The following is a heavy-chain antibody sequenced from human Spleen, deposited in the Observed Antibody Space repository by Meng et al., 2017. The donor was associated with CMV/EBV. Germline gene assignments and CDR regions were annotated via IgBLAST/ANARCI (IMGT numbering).Heavy chain of an antibody. J-gene: IGHJ4*02. CDR3: ARAVNYYGSGSYYRAVYFDY. Sequence: FSGYYWGWIRQPPGKGLEWIGEINHSGSTNYNPSLKRRVTISVDTSKNQFSLKLSSVTAADTAVYYCARAVNYYGSGSYYRAVYFDYWGQGTLVTVSS. V-gene: IGHV4-34*01. CDR1: FSGYY. D-gene: IGHD3-10*01. CDR2: INHSGST.